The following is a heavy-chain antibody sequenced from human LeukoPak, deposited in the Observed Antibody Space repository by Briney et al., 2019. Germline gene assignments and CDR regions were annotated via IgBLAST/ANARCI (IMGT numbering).Heavy chain of an antibody. Sequence: GASVKVSCKTSGYIFIDYEISWVRQAPGQGLEWMGWMNPKSGDTGYEQKLQGRITITRDSSISTVYMELSSLRSEDTALYYCARGRYMDVWGKGTTVTVSS. J-gene: IGHJ6*03. CDR1: GYIFIDYE. V-gene: IGHV1-8*02. CDR3: ARGRYMDV. CDR2: MNPKSGDT.